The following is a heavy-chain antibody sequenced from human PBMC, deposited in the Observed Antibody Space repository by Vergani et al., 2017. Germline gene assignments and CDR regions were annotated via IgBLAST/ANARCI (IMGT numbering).Heavy chain of an antibody. D-gene: IGHD1-1*01. J-gene: IGHJ4*02. V-gene: IGHV4-38-2*01. Sequence: QVQLQESGPGLVKPSETLSLTCAVSGYSISSGYYWGWIRQPPGKGLEWIGSIYHSGSTYYNPSLKSRVTISVDTSKNQFSLKLSSVTAADTAVYYCARGSQLERNYYFDYWGQGTLVTVSS. CDR2: IYHSGST. CDR1: GYSISSGYY. CDR3: ARGSQLERNYYFDY.